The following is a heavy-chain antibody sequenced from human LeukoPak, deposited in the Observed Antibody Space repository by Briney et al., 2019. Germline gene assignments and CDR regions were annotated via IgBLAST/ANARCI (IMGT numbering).Heavy chain of an antibody. CDR3: ARGGWELELDY. Sequence: KPSETLSLTCTVTGGSISNYYWSWIRQPPGKGLEWIGYIYTSGSTNCNPSLKSRVTMSIDTSKNRFSLKLSSVTAADTAVYYCARGGWELELDYWGQGILVTVSS. J-gene: IGHJ4*02. V-gene: IGHV4-59*01. D-gene: IGHD1-26*01. CDR1: GGSISNYY. CDR2: IYTSGST.